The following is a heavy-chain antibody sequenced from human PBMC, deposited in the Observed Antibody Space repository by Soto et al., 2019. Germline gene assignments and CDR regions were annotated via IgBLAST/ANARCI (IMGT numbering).Heavy chain of an antibody. V-gene: IGHV3-23*01. D-gene: IGHD2-21*01. J-gene: IGHJ4*02. CDR2: ISGSGSST. CDR3: VRESIPSALHIDH. CDR1: GFIFSNYA. Sequence: GGSLRLSCAASGFIFSNYAMSWVRQAPGKGLEWVSFISGSGSSTYYADSVKGRFTISRGNSKNTLYLQMNSLRAEDAAVYYCVRESIPSALHIDHWSRGTLVTVSS.